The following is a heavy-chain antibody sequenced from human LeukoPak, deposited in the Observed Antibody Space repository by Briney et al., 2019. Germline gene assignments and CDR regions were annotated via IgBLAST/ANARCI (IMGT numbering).Heavy chain of an antibody. D-gene: IGHD6-6*01. CDR3: ARDMIAARPNWFDP. CDR1: GYSFTTYG. CDR2: ISAYNGNT. Sequence: ASVKVSCKASGYSFTTYGISWVRQAPGQGLEWMGWISAYNGNTNSAQKLQGRVTMTTDTSTSTAYMELRSLRYDDTAVYYCARDMIAARPNWFDPWGQGTLVTVSS. J-gene: IGHJ5*02. V-gene: IGHV1-18*01.